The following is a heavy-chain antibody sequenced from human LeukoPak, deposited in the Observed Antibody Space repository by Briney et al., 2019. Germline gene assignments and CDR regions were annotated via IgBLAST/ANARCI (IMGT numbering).Heavy chain of an antibody. J-gene: IGHJ6*02. D-gene: IGHD3-22*01. CDR1: GFTFSDYY. CDR3: ARDPYDSSGYYFQGYYYYGMDV. Sequence: PGGSLRLSCAVSGFTFSDYYMSWMRRAPGGGVVGVSYIRSSGSTIYYADSVKGRFTISRDNAKNSLYLQMNSLRAEDTAVCYCARDPYDSSGYYFQGYYYYGMDVWGQGTTVTVSS. V-gene: IGHV3-11*01. CDR2: IRSSGSTI.